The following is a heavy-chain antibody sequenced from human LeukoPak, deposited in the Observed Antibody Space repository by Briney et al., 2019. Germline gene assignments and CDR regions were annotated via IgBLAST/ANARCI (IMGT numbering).Heavy chain of an antibody. Sequence: GGSLRLSCAASGFTFSIYAMSWVRQAPGKGLEWVSAISGSGGSTYYADSVKGRFTISRDNSKNTLYLQMNSLRAEDTAVYYCAKDSEMIVVVSKYFDYWGQGPLVTVS. CDR2: ISGSGGST. V-gene: IGHV3-23*01. CDR1: GFTFSIYA. D-gene: IGHD3-22*01. J-gene: IGHJ4*02. CDR3: AKDSEMIVVVSKYFDY.